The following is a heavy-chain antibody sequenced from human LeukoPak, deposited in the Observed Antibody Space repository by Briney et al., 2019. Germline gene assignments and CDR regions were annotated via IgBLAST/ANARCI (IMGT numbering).Heavy chain of an antibody. V-gene: IGHV3-30-3*01. Sequence: GGSLRLSCAASGFTFSSYAMHWVRQAPGKGLEWVAVISYDGSNKYYADSVKGRFTISRDNSKNTLYLQMNSLRAEDTAVYYCARDQDYAGSGYLIDYWGQGTLDTVSS. CDR1: GFTFSSYA. CDR3: ARDQDYAGSGYLIDY. CDR2: ISYDGSNK. D-gene: IGHD3-22*01. J-gene: IGHJ4*02.